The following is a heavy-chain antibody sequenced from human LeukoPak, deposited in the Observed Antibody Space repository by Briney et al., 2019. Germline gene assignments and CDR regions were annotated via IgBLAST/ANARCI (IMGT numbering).Heavy chain of an antibody. D-gene: IGHD1-26*01. CDR2: IYSDGRT. CDR3: ARDRGIVGEFDP. Sequence: GGSLRLSCAASGFTVSNKYMTWVRQAPGKGLEWVSLIYSDGRTYYADSVKGRCTISRDDSKNTLYLQMNSLRVEDTAVYYCARDRGIVGEFDPWGQGTLVTVSS. J-gene: IGHJ5*02. CDR1: GFTVSNKY. V-gene: IGHV3-53*01.